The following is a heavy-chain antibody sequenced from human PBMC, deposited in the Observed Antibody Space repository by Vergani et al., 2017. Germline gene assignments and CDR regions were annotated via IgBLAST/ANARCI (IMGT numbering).Heavy chain of an antibody. CDR1: GGSIYSYY. D-gene: IGHD5-24*01. CDR3: ARQRVEMATIYFDY. CDR2: IYYNGST. V-gene: IGHV4-59*01. J-gene: IGHJ4*02. Sequence: QVQLQESGPGLVKPSETLSLTCTVSGGSIYSYYWNWIRQPPAKGLEWVGYIYYNGSTKHNPSLKSRVTMSVDTSKNQFSLKLSSVTAADTAVYYCARQRVEMATIYFDYWGQGTLVTVSS.